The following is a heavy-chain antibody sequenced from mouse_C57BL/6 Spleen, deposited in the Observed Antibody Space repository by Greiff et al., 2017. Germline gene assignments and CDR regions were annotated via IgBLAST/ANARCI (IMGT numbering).Heavy chain of an antibody. Sequence: VKLMESGAELARPGASVKLSCKASGYTFTSYGISWVKQRTGQGLEWIGEIYPRSGNTYYNAKFKGKATLTADKSSSTAYMELRSLTSEDSAVYFCAREGIYYDYEKYAMDYWGQGTSVTVSS. V-gene: IGHV1-81*01. CDR3: AREGIYYDYEKYAMDY. CDR1: GYTFTSYG. D-gene: IGHD2-4*01. J-gene: IGHJ4*01. CDR2: IYPRSGNT.